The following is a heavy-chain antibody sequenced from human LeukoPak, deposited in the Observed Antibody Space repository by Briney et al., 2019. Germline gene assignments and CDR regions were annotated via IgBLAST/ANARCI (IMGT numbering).Heavy chain of an antibody. Sequence: GGSLRLSCAVSGFTFSNYAMSWVRQAPGKGLEWVSTISGSGGGTYYADSVKGRFTISRDNPKKTLYLQMNSLRAEDTALYYCARSAWYSSSWYYFDYWGQGTLVTAS. CDR1: GFTFSNYA. CDR3: ARSAWYSSSWYYFDY. V-gene: IGHV3-23*01. D-gene: IGHD6-13*01. CDR2: ISGSGGGT. J-gene: IGHJ4*02.